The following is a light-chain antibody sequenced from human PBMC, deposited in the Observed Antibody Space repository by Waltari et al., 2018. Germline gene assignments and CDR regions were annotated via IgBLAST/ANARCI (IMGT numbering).Light chain of an antibody. CDR1: QSITSY. Sequence: EIQLTQSPSSLSASVGERVTITCRASQSITSYFNWYQQKPGKAPKLLIYAASSLQGGVPSGFSGSRSGTDYTLIIISLQPEEFATYYCQQNYSTPRTFGQGTKVEIK. CDR2: AAS. CDR3: QQNYSTPRT. J-gene: IGKJ1*01. V-gene: IGKV1-39*01.